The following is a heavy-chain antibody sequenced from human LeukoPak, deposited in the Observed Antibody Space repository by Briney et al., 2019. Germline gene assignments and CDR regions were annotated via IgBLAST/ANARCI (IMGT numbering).Heavy chain of an antibody. CDR3: AKGRGYSYGIDYFDY. J-gene: IGHJ4*02. V-gene: IGHV3-23*01. D-gene: IGHD5-18*01. CDR1: GFTFSSYA. Sequence: GGSLRLSCAASGFTFSSYAMSWVRQAPGKGLEWVSAISGSGGSTYYADSGKGRFTISRDNSKNTLYLQMNSLRAEDTAVYYCAKGRGYSYGIDYFDYWGQGTLVTVSS. CDR2: ISGSGGST.